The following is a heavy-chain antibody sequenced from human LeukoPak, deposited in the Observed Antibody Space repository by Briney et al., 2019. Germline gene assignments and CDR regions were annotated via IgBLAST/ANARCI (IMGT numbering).Heavy chain of an antibody. CDR2: ISSSGSAI. CDR1: GFTFSSYG. CDR3: AELGITMIGGV. V-gene: IGHV3-48*03. D-gene: IGHD3-10*02. Sequence: GGSLRLSCAASGFTFSSYGMNWVRQAPGKGLEWVSYISSSGSAIYYADSVKGRFTISRDNAKNSLYLQMNSLRAEDTAVYYCAELGITMIGGVWGKGTTVTISS. J-gene: IGHJ6*04.